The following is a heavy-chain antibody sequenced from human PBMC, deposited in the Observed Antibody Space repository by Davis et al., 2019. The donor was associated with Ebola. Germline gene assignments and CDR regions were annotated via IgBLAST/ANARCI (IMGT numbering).Heavy chain of an antibody. CDR2: ISASGGAT. D-gene: IGHD3-10*01. CDR3: AKDLTSYYGSGDFFDY. CDR1: GFLFSSYA. Sequence: GESLKISCAASGFLFSSYAMSWDRQAPGRGLEWVSSISASGGATFYADSVKGRIVMSRDNSNDTLYLRMNNLRAEDTAIYYCAKDLTSYYGSGDFFDYWGQGILVTVSS. V-gene: IGHV3-23*01. J-gene: IGHJ4*02.